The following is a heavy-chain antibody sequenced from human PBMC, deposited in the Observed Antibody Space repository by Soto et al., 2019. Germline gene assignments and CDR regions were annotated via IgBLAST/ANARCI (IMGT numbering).Heavy chain of an antibody. J-gene: IGHJ4*02. Sequence: QVQLQQWCAGLLTPSETLSLTCAVYGWAFSGYYWSWIRQPPVNGLEWSGESNPSGITNYNPSLTSRVTISVDTSKTQFYLKLSSVTAADTAVYYCARSWLIPAFDYWCQGSLVTVS. CDR2: SNPSGIT. CDR1: GWAFSGYY. D-gene: IGHD3-16*01. V-gene: IGHV4-34*01. CDR3: ARSWLIPAFDY.